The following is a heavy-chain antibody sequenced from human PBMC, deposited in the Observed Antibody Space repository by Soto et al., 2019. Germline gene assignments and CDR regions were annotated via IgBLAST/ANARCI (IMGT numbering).Heavy chain of an antibody. Sequence: SETLSLTCTVSGGSFTAGGYYWSWIRQHPGKGLEWIGYIANSGNTYYNPSLKSRVTISVDTSKNQFSLKLSSVTAADTAVYHCARTKYYYDSSGYEREYYFDYWGQGTLVTVSS. V-gene: IGHV4-31*03. CDR1: GGSFTAGGYY. J-gene: IGHJ4*02. CDR3: ARTKYYYDSSGYEREYYFDY. D-gene: IGHD3-22*01. CDR2: IANSGNT.